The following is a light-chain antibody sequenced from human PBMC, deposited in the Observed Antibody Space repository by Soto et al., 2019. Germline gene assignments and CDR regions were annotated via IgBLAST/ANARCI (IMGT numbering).Light chain of an antibody. Sequence: QSVLTQPPSVSAAPGQKVTISCSRSSSNIGNNYVSWYQQVPGTAPKLLIFDSDKRPSGIPDRFSGSKSGTSATLGVTGLQTGDEADYYCGTWDNSLPGWVFGGGTKLTVL. V-gene: IGLV1-51*01. CDR2: DSD. CDR1: SSNIGNNY. CDR3: GTWDNSLPGWV. J-gene: IGLJ3*02.